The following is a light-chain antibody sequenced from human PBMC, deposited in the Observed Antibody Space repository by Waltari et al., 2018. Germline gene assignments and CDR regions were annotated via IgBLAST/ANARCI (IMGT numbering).Light chain of an antibody. CDR1: ILRTYY. Sequence: SSDLTQDPDVSVALGQTVRITCQGDILRTYYGNWGRQKPGQAPELVIYGKNNRPSGIPDRFSASSSENTASLIITGAQAEDEADYYCSSRELSGHVVFGGGTRLTVL. V-gene: IGLV3-19*01. CDR2: GKN. J-gene: IGLJ2*01. CDR3: SSRELSGHVV.